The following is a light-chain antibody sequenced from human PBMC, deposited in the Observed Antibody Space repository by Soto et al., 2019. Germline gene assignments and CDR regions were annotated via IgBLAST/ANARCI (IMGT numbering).Light chain of an antibody. CDR3: QQLNTYTVT. J-gene: IGKJ1*01. CDR2: AAS. CDR1: QSISTY. V-gene: IGKV1-39*01. Sequence: IPMTQSPSSPSASFGYRVTITCRASQSISTYLHWYQQKPGKAPNLLIYAASTLQSGVPARVSGSGSGTDFTLTISSLQPEDFATYFCQQLNTYTVTVGQGTKGDIK.